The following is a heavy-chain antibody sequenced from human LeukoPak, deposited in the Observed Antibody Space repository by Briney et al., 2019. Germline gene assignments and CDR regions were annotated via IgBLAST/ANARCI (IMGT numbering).Heavy chain of an antibody. J-gene: IGHJ4*02. D-gene: IGHD6-19*01. CDR2: ISSSSSYI. CDR3: SSVPRSIAVGGTDDY. V-gene: IGHV3-21*01. CDR1: GFTFSSYS. Sequence: PGGSLRLSCAASGFTFSSYSMNWVRQAPGKGLEWVSSISSSSSYIYYADSVKGRFTISRDNAKNSLYLQMNSLRAEDTAVYYCSSVPRSIAVGGTDDYWGQGTLVAVSS.